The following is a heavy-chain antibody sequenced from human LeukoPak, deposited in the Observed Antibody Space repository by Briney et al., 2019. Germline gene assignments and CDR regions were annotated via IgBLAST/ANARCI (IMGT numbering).Heavy chain of an antibody. J-gene: IGHJ4*02. CDR3: VKDFGRVRGTPDS. V-gene: IGHV3-64D*06. CDR2: ISGSGNGGSI. D-gene: IGHD2/OR15-2a*01. Sequence: GGSLRLSCSASGFVFSIYTMYWVRQAPGKGPEYVSTISGSGNGGSIYYADSVKGRFTISRDDSKSIVYLQMNGLRSEDTAVYYCVKDFGRVRGTPDSWGQGTLATVSS. CDR1: GFVFSIYT.